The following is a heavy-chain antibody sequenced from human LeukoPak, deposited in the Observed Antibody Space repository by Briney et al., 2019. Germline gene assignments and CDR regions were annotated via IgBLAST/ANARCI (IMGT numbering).Heavy chain of an antibody. Sequence: SETLSLTCTVSGGSISSSSYYWSWIRQPPGKGLEWIGYIYYSGSTNYNPSLKSRVTISVDTSKNQFSLKLSSVTAADTAVYYCARGVTIFLTTWYMDVWGKGTTVTISS. D-gene: IGHD3-9*01. J-gene: IGHJ6*03. CDR3: ARGVTIFLTTWYMDV. CDR1: GGSISSSSYY. V-gene: IGHV4-61*01. CDR2: IYYSGST.